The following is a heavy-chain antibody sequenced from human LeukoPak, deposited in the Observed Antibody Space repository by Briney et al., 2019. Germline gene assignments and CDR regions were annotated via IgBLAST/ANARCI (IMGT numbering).Heavy chain of an antibody. V-gene: IGHV4-59*01. CDR2: IYYSGST. CDR1: GGSISSYY. Sequence: SGTLSLTCTVSGGSISSYYWSWIRQPPGKGLEWIGYIYYSGSTNYNPSLKSRVTISVDTSKNQFSLKLSSVTAADTAVYYCARVMSGDPNAFDYWGQGTLVTVSS. J-gene: IGHJ4*02. D-gene: IGHD2-21*02. CDR3: ARVMSGDPNAFDY.